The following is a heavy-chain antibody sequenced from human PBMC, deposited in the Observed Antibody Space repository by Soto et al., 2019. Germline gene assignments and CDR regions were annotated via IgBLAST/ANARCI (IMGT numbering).Heavy chain of an antibody. V-gene: IGHV2-5*02. D-gene: IGHD4-17*01. CDR3: AHRPPATVTPGAEYFQH. CDR1: GFSLSTSGVG. Sequence: QITLKESGPTLVKPTQTLTLTCTFSGFSLSTSGVGVGWIRQPPGKALEWLALIYWDDDTRYSPSLKSRLTITRDTSKNHVVLRMASMDPVDTATHYCAHRPPATVTPGAEYFQHWGQGPLITVSS. J-gene: IGHJ1*01. CDR2: IYWDDDT.